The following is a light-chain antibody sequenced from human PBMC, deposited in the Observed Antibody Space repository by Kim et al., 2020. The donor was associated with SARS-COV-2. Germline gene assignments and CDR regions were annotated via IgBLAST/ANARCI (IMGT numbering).Light chain of an antibody. J-gene: IGLJ3*02. CDR3: QSRDSGGRVM. V-gene: IGLV3-19*01. CDR1: SLGSYY. Sequence: SSELTQDPVVSVALGQTVRITCQGDSLGSYYATWYQQKPRQAPVLVIYGRNNRPSGIPDRFSGSASGNTASLTISGTQAEDEADFYCQSRDSGGRVMFGGGTQLTVL. CDR2: GRN.